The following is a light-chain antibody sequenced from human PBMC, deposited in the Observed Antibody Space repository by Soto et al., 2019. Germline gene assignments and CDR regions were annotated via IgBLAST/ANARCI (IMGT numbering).Light chain of an antibody. Sequence: EIVLTQSPGTLSLSPGERATLSCRASQSVSSSYLAWYQQKPGQAPRLLIYGASSRATGITDRFSGSESGTDFSVPISRLEPEDFAVYYCQRYGGSPRQFGEGTKVEMK. CDR2: GAS. V-gene: IGKV3-20*01. CDR3: QRYGGSPRQ. CDR1: QSVSSSY. J-gene: IGKJ1*01.